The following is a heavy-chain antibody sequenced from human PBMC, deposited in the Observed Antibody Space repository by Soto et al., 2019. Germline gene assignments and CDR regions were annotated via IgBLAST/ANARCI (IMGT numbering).Heavy chain of an antibody. CDR1: GFTFSSYA. V-gene: IGHV3-23*01. CDR2: ISGSGGST. Sequence: PGGSLRLSCAASGFTFSSYAMSWVRQAPGKGLEWVSAISGSGGSTYYADSVKGRFTISRDNSKNTLYLQMNSLRAEDMSVYYCAKKGQQLAHNNFDYWGQGTLVTVSS. J-gene: IGHJ4*02. D-gene: IGHD6-13*01. CDR3: AKKGQQLAHNNFDY.